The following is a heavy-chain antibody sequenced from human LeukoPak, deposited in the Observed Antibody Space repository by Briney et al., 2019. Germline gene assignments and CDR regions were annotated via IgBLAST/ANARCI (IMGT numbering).Heavy chain of an antibody. J-gene: IGHJ5*02. CDR3: ARRASWFQH. D-gene: IGHD1-26*01. V-gene: IGHV4-39*01. CDR1: GGSISSGSYY. CDR2: IYYSGST. Sequence: SETLSLTCTVSGGSISSGSYYWGWIRQPPGKGLEWIGSIYYSGSTYYNPSLKSRVTISVDTSKNQFSLKLSSVTAADTAVYYCARRASWFQHWGQGTLVTVSS.